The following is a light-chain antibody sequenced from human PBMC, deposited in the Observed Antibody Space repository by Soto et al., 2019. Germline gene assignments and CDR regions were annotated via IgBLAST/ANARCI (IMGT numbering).Light chain of an antibody. V-gene: IGKV1-5*01. J-gene: IGKJ1*01. CDR2: DAS. CDR1: QTISVS. CDR3: QQYDKYST. Sequence: IQMTQSPSPLSASVGDTVTITCRASQTISVSLAWYRQKPGKAPNLLIYDASTLQEGVPSRFSGSGSGTEFTLTVTRLQPDDFATYFCQQYDKYSTCGHGTKVDVK.